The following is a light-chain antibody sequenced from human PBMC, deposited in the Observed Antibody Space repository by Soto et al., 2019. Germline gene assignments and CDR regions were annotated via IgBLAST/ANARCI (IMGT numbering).Light chain of an antibody. Sequence: DIQLTQSPSFLSASVGDRVTVTCRASQGINSYLAWYQQKQGKAPKLLIYTASTLQSGVPSRFSGSGSGTELTITITSLQPEDFAAYYCQQLYTYPLTFGGGTKVDIK. CDR3: QQLYTYPLT. J-gene: IGKJ4*01. V-gene: IGKV1-9*01. CDR2: TAS. CDR1: QGINSY.